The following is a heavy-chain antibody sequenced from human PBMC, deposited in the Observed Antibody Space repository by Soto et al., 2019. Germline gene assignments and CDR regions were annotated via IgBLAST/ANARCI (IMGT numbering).Heavy chain of an antibody. CDR3: ARDQRSYGEPPFDY. CDR2: IKSNGDDT. V-gene: IGHV1-2*02. CDR1: GFTFTGYY. J-gene: IGHJ4*02. D-gene: IGHD2-21*01. Sequence: ASVKVSCKASGFTFTGYYIHWVRQVPGQGLEWMGWIKSNGDDTKYAQKFQDRVTMTRDTSMNTVYMEVSRLRSDDTAVYYCARDQRSYGEPPFDYWGQGPLVTVSS.